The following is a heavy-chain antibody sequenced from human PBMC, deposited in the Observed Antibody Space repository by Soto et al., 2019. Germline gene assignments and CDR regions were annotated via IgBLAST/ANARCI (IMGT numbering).Heavy chain of an antibody. D-gene: IGHD3-3*01. V-gene: IGHV1-18*04. Sequence: QVQLMQSGVEVKSPGASVKVTCKASGYTFTVFVIAWVRQAPGQGLEWMGWISAYSVKTNYADELQYRVTTTADPSTNTASMELRSLLSYDAAGYFCARGRRYHDFWSGTYGMDVWGQGTTVIVSS. CDR3: ARGRRYHDFWSGTYGMDV. J-gene: IGHJ6*02. CDR1: GYTFTVFV. CDR2: ISAYSVKT.